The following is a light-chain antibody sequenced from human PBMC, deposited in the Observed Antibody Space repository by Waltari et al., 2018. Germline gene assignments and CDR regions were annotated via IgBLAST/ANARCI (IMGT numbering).Light chain of an antibody. CDR3: QSANSNGTFVV. Sequence: SYELPQPPSVSVSPGQTARITCPGDALPKQYAYWYQQKPGQAPVLVIFKDSERHSGIPERFSGSSSGTTVTLTISGVQAEDEADYYCQSANSNGTFVVFGGGTKLSVL. J-gene: IGLJ2*01. CDR2: KDS. CDR1: ALPKQY. V-gene: IGLV3-25*03.